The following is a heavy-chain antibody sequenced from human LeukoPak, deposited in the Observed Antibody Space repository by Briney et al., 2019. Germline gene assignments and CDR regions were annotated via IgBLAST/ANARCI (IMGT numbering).Heavy chain of an antibody. CDR3: TARAGARDDY. Sequence: GGPLRLSCAGSGFIFSGSAMHWVRLTSGKGLEWLGYIRTKTHKYATLYTASVKGRFTISRDDSKNTAYLQMNSLKTEDTAVYYCTARAGARDDYWGQGTLVTVSS. CDR1: GFIFSGSA. J-gene: IGHJ4*02. CDR2: IRTKTHKYAT. D-gene: IGHD1-26*01. V-gene: IGHV3-73*01.